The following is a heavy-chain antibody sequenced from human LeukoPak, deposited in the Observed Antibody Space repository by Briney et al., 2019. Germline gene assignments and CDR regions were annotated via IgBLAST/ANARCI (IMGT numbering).Heavy chain of an antibody. CDR2: INPSGDST. D-gene: IGHD4-23*01. J-gene: IGHJ4*02. CDR3: ARAPGYGGNSDY. Sequence: ASVKVSCKASGYTFTRYYIHWVRQAPGQGLEWMGTINPSGDSTSYAQKFQGRVTMTRDTSTSTVYMGLSSLRSEDTAVYYCARAPGYGGNSDYWGQGTLVTVSS. V-gene: IGHV1-46*01. CDR1: GYTFTRYY.